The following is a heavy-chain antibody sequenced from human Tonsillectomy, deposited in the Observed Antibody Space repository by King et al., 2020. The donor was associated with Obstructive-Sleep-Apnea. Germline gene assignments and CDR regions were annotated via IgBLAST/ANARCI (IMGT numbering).Heavy chain of an antibody. D-gene: IGHD2-2*01. Sequence: VQLVESGGGLVKPGGSLTLSCATSGFPFTNAWMSWVRQAPGKGLEWVGRIKSKTDGGTTDYGAPVKGRFTISRDDSKNTLYLQMSSLKTEDTAVYYCTLWCGSTNCYFDFDHWGQGTLVIVSS. CDR2: IKSKTDGGTT. V-gene: IGHV3-15*01. CDR1: GFPFTNAW. CDR3: TLWCGSTNCYFDFDH. J-gene: IGHJ4*02.